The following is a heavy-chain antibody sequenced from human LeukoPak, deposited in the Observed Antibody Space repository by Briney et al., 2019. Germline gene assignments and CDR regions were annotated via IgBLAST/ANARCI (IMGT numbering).Heavy chain of an antibody. D-gene: IGHD4-11*01. CDR2: ISWNSGSI. Sequence: GGSLRLSCSASVFPFDDYAMPWVRQAPGKGLGWDSGISWNSGSIGYADYVKVRFTISRDNAKNSLYLQMNSLRAEDTALYYCAKDIDYSIGAYFDYWGQGTLVTVSS. V-gene: IGHV3-9*01. CDR1: VFPFDDYA. J-gene: IGHJ4*02. CDR3: AKDIDYSIGAYFDY.